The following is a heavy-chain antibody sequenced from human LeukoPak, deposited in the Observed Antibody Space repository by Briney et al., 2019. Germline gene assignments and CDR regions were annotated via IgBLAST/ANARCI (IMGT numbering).Heavy chain of an antibody. Sequence: GGSLRLSCAASGFTVSGSYMSWVRQAPGMGLEWVSVIYTGGSTLYADSVKGRFTISRDNSDNTLYLQMNSLRAEDTAVYYCARDLWGYSYWGQGTLVTVSA. D-gene: IGHD3-16*01. CDR1: GFTVSGSY. J-gene: IGHJ4*02. CDR3: ARDLWGYSY. CDR2: IYTGGST. V-gene: IGHV3-66*01.